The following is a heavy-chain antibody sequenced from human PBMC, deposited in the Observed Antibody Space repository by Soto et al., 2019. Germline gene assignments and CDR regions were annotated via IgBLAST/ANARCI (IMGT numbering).Heavy chain of an antibody. Sequence: QAQLVQSGAEVKKPGASVKVSCKASGYTFYSHSISWVRQAPGQGLQWMGRINADYGNTQYAQKFRGRVTMTTDTSSTTVYMDLTYLRSDDTAVYYCARCIQGDYYYGMDVWGQGTTLSGSS. CDR3: ARCIQGDYYYGMDV. V-gene: IGHV1-18*01. CDR1: GYTFYSHS. D-gene: IGHD5-18*01. CDR2: INADYGNT. J-gene: IGHJ6*02.